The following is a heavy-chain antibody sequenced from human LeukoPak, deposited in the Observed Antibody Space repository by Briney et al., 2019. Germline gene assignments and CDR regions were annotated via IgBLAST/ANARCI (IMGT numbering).Heavy chain of an antibody. V-gene: IGHV4-59*01. J-gene: IGHJ4*02. CDR1: GGSMNTYY. CDR3: ARGFYSGWEFSPFDY. CDR2: VSYSGNA. Sequence: PSETLSLTCVVSGGSMNTYYWSWIRQAPGKGLEWIGYVSYSGNAHYNPSLKSRVTISVDTSKNQFSLKLSSVTAADTAVYYCARGFYSGWEFSPFDYWGQGTLVTVSS. D-gene: IGHD6-19*01.